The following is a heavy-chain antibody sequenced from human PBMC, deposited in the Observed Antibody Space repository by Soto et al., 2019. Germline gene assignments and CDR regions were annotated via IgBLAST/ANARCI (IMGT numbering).Heavy chain of an antibody. CDR2: ISGSGGST. D-gene: IGHD5-12*01. V-gene: IGHV3-23*01. J-gene: IGHJ4*02. Sequence: PGGSLRLSCAASGFTFSSYAMSWVRKAPGKGLKWVSAISGSGGSTYYADSVKGRFTISRDNSKNTLYLQMNSLRAEDTAVYYCAKVEWGIVATISAGGDYWGQGTLVTVSS. CDR3: AKVEWGIVATISAGGDY. CDR1: GFTFSSYA.